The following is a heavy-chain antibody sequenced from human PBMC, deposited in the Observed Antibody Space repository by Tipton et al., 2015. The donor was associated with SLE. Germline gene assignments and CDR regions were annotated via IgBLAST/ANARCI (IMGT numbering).Heavy chain of an antibody. Sequence: TLSLTCTVSGGSISSSSYYWGWIRQPPGKGLEWIGSIYYSGSTYYNPSLKSRVTISVDTYKNQFSLKLSSVTAADTAVYYCARPPPYDSSDLGDYWGQGTLVTVSS. V-gene: IGHV4-39*01. CDR1: GGSISSSSYY. D-gene: IGHD3-22*01. CDR3: ARPPPYDSSDLGDY. CDR2: IYYSGST. J-gene: IGHJ4*02.